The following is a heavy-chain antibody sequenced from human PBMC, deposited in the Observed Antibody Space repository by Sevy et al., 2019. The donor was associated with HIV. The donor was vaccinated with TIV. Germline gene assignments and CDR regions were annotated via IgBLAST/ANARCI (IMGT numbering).Heavy chain of an antibody. D-gene: IGHD3-9*01. Sequence: SETLSLTCTVSGGSMASYYWTWIRQPPGKGLEWIGYLYDTGSTNYNPSLESRVTISIDTSKNQFSLNLSYVTAADTAVYYCAREGGLVDYRMDVWGQGITVTVSS. J-gene: IGHJ6*02. CDR1: GGSMASYY. CDR3: AREGGLVDYRMDV. V-gene: IGHV4-59*01. CDR2: LYDTGST.